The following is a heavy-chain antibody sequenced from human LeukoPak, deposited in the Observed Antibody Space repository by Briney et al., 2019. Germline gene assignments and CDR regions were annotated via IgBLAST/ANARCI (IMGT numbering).Heavy chain of an antibody. D-gene: IGHD1-26*01. CDR2: ISAYNGNT. V-gene: IGHV1-18*01. Sequence: ASVKVSCKASGYTFTSYGISWVRQAPGQGLEWMGWISAYNGNTNYAQKLQGRVTMTTDTSTSTAYMELRSLRSDDTAVYYCARDGRRWELLAYFDYWGQGTLVTVSS. J-gene: IGHJ4*02. CDR3: ARDGRRWELLAYFDY. CDR1: GYTFTSYG.